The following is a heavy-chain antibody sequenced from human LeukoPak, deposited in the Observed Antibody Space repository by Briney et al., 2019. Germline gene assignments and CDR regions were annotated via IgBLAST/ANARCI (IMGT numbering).Heavy chain of an antibody. D-gene: IGHD1-14*01. CDR1: GFTFSGYT. J-gene: IGHJ3*02. CDR3: ARDQRTSALTQYAFDI. CDR2: ISSSSTYI. V-gene: IGHV3-21*01. Sequence: GGSLRLSCAASGFTFSGYTMNWVRPAPRKRLERVSSISSSSTYIYYADSVKGRFTISRDNAKNTLYLQMNSPTAEDTAVYDCARDQRTSALTQYAFDIWGQGTMVTVSS.